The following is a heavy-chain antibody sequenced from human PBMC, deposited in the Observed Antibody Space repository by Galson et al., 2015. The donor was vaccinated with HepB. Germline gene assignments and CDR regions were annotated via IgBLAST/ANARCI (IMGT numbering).Heavy chain of an antibody. CDR3: TGAVGAYYYMDV. J-gene: IGHJ6*03. V-gene: IGHV3-73*01. D-gene: IGHD3-16*01. CDR1: GFTFSGST. CDR2: IRSKGSNYAT. Sequence: SLRLSCAASGFTFSGSTIQWVRQAFGKGLEWVGHIRSKGSNYATAYAASVKGRFTISRDDSENTAYLQVNSLKTEDTAVYYCTGAVGAYYYMDVWGKGTTVTVSS.